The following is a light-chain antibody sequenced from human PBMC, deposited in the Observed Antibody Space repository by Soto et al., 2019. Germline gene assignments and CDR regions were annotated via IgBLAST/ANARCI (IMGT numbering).Light chain of an antibody. J-gene: IGKJ1*01. CDR2: GAS. CDR3: QQFGSSAWT. V-gene: IGKV3-20*01. Sequence: EIVLTQSPATLSLYAGERATLSCRASQSVSTSSLDWYQHRFGQAPRLLIYGASRRATGIPDRFSGSGSGTDFTLTISRLEPEDFAVYYCQQFGSSAWTSGHGTQVDIK. CDR1: QSVSTSS.